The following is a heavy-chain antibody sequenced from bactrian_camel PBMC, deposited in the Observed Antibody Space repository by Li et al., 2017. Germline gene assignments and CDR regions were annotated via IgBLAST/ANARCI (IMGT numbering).Heavy chain of an antibody. CDR1: GYTYSRNS. Sequence: HVQLVESGGGSVQAGGSLSLSCVATGYTYSRNSMGWFRQVPGNEREGVAAVFTSGGRTYYADSVKGRFTISRGSARDTVTLEMNALDAEDTAMYYCAAAFGRVVNFPLSESDYNFWGPGTQVTVS. CDR3: AAAFGRVVNFPLSESDYNF. CDR2: VFTSGGRT. D-gene: IGHD2*01. V-gene: IGHV3S54*01. J-gene: IGHJ4*01.